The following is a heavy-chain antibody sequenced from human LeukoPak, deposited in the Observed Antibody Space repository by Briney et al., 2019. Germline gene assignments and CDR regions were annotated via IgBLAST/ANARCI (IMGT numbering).Heavy chain of an antibody. J-gene: IGHJ4*02. Sequence: GRSLRLSCAASGFTFNSYGMHWVRQAPGKGLEWVAVIWYDQIKKYYAASVKGRFTLSRDHSKTTLYLQMNSLRVEDTAVYYCAREVPPVAKYYFDYWGQGTLVTVSS. D-gene: IGHD2-2*01. CDR2: IWYDQIKK. V-gene: IGHV3-33*01. CDR3: AREVPPVAKYYFDY. CDR1: GFTFNSYG.